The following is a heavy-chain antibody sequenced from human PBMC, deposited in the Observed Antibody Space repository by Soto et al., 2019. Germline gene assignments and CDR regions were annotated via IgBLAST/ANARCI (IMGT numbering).Heavy chain of an antibody. J-gene: IGHJ4*02. D-gene: IGHD6-13*01. CDR3: AKIIPAAGTGY. Sequence: HPGGSLRLSCAASGFTFSNRWMTWVRQAPGKGLEWVATISEDAGSKYYADSVKGRFTISRDNSKNTLYLQMSSLRAEDTAVYYCAKIIPAAGTGYWGQGTLVTVSS. CDR2: ISEDAGSK. CDR1: GFTFSNRW. V-gene: IGHV3-23*01.